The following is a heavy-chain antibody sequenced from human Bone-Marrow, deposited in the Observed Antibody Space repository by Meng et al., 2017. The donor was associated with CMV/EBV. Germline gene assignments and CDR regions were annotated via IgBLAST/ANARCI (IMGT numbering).Heavy chain of an antibody. D-gene: IGHD3-3*01. Sequence: SETLSLTCTVSGGSISSSSYYWGWIRQPPGKGLEWIGSIYYSGSTYYNPSLKSRVTISVDTSKNQFSLKLSSVTAADTAVYYCAREVRFLEWLDGWGQGTLVTFSS. J-gene: IGHJ4*02. CDR2: IYYSGST. CDR1: GGSISSSSYY. CDR3: AREVRFLEWLDG. V-gene: IGHV4-39*07.